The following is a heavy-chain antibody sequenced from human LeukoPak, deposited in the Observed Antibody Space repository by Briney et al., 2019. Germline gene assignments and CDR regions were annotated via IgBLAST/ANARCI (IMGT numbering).Heavy chain of an antibody. Sequence: GGSLRLSCAASGFTFSSYGMHWVRQAPGKGLERVAFIRYDGSNKYYADSVKSRFTISRDNSKNTLYLQMNSLRAEDTAVYYCAKTWAYYYDSSGYRPIDYWGQGTLVTVSS. V-gene: IGHV3-30*02. CDR3: AKTWAYYYDSSGYRPIDY. D-gene: IGHD3-22*01. CDR1: GFTFSSYG. J-gene: IGHJ4*02. CDR2: IRYDGSNK.